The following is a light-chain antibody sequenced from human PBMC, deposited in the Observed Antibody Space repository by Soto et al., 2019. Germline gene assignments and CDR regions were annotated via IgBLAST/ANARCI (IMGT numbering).Light chain of an antibody. V-gene: IGLV7-46*01. CDR3: LLSDNGVRV. J-gene: IGLJ3*02. Sequence: QAVVTQEPSLTVSPGGTVTLTCGSSTGAVTSGHYPYWFQQKPGQAPRTLIYDTTNKQSWTPARFSGSLLGGKAALTLSGAQPDDEADYYCLLSDNGVRVFGEGTKVTVL. CDR1: TGAVTSGHY. CDR2: DTT.